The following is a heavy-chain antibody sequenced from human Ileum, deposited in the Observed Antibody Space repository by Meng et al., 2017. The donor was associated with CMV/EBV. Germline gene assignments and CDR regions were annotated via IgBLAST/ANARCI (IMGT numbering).Heavy chain of an antibody. J-gene: IGHJ6*02. CDR3: ARGGTVLDYGMDV. D-gene: IGHD3-3*01. V-gene: IGHV3-30-3*01. CDR1: GFTFSSYA. Sequence: GSLRLSCAASGFTFSSYAMHWVRQAPGKGLEWVAVISYDGSNKYYADSVKGRFTISRDNSKNTLYLQMNSLRAEDTAVYYCARGGTVLDYGMDVWGQGTTVTVSS. CDR2: ISYDGSNK.